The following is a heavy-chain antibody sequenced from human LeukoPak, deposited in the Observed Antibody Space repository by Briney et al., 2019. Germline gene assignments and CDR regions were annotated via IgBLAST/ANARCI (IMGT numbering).Heavy chain of an antibody. J-gene: IGHJ4*02. D-gene: IGHD3-10*01. CDR2: ISGSGGRT. V-gene: IGHV3-23*01. CDR3: AKDRSLYYGSGNPDY. CDR1: GFTFSSYA. Sequence: GGSLRLSCAASGFTFSSYAMSWVRQAPGKGLEWVSGISGSGGRTHYADSVKGRFTISRDNSKNTLYLQMNSLRAEDTAVYYCAKDRSLYYGSGNPDYWGQGTLVTVSS.